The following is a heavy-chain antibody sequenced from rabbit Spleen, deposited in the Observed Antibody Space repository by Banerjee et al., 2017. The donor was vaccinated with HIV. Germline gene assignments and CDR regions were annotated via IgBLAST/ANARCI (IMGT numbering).Heavy chain of an antibody. CDR2: IDTGSSGFT. D-gene: IGHD1-1*01. CDR1: GFSFNSGYD. Sequence: QSLEESGGGLVQPEGSLTLTCTASGFSFNSGYDLCWVRQAPGKGLEWIACIDTGSSGFTYFATWAKGRFTCSKTSSTTVTLQMTRLTAADTATYFCARDTSSSFSSYGMDLWGQGTLVTVS. V-gene: IGHV1S40*01. CDR3: ARDTSSSFSSYGMDL. J-gene: IGHJ6*01.